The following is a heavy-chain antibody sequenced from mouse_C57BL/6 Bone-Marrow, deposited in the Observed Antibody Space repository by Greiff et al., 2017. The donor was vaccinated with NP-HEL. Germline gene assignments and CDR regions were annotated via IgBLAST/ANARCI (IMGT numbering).Heavy chain of an antibody. CDR3: TLWDLAWFAY. V-gene: IGHV1-15*01. CDR2: IDPETGGT. J-gene: IGHJ3*01. D-gene: IGHD4-1*01. Sequence: QVQLQQSGAELVRPGASVTLSCKASGYTFTDYEMHWVKQTPVHGLEWIGAIDPETGGTAYNQKFKGKAILTADKSSSTAYMELRSLTSEDSAVYYCTLWDLAWFAYWGQGTLVTVSA. CDR1: GYTFTDYE.